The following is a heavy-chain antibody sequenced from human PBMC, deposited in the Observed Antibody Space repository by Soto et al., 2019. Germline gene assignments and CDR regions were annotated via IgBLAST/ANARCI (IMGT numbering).Heavy chain of an antibody. CDR1: GFTFSSYS. Sequence: PGGSLRLSCAASGFTFSSYSVNWVRQAPGKGLEWVSYISSGSRTIFYADSVKGRFTVSRDNAKNSQYLQMNSLRDEDTAVYYCAREDILGARSFDYWGQGTLVTVPQ. CDR2: ISSGSRTI. J-gene: IGHJ4*02. CDR3: AREDILGARSFDY. V-gene: IGHV3-48*02. D-gene: IGHD1-26*01.